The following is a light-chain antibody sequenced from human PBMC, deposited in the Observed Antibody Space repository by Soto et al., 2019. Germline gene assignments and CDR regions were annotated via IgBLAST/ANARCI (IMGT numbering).Light chain of an antibody. J-gene: IGKJ2*01. V-gene: IGKV1-39*01. CDR3: QHTYNPPFT. CDR2: GAN. CDR1: QTITFY. Sequence: DIQMTQSPSSLSASVGDRVAITCRASQTITFYLNWYQQEQEKPPKLLIYGANTLQSGVPSRFSAGGSVTDFTLTINSLQPEDFATYYCQHTYNPPFTFGQGTKLQIK.